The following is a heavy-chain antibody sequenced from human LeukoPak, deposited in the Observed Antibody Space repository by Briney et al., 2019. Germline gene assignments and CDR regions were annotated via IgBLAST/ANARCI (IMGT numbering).Heavy chain of an antibody. Sequence: GGSLRLSCAASGFTFSSCWMSWVRQAPGKGLEWVANIKQDGSEKYYVDSVKGRFTISRDNAKNSLYLQMNSLRAEDTAVYYCAREGITMVRGSLVWGGAKPMDVWGKGTTVTVSS. V-gene: IGHV3-7*01. J-gene: IGHJ6*03. CDR2: IKQDGSEK. D-gene: IGHD3-10*01. CDR1: GFTFSSCW. CDR3: AREGITMVRGSLVWGGAKPMDV.